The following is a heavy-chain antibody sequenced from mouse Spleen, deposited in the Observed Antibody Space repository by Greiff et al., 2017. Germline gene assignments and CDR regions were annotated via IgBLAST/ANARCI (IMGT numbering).Heavy chain of an antibody. CDR3: AREDYYGSSFDFDV. CDR2: ISNGGGST. V-gene: IGHV5-12-2*01. D-gene: IGHD1-1*01. Sequence: EVQVVESGGGLVQPGGSLKLSCAASGFTFSSYTMSWVRQTPEKRLEWVAYISNGGGSTYYPDTVKGRFTISRDNAKNTLYLQMSSLKSEDTAMYYCAREDYYGSSFDFDVWGAGTTVTVSS. J-gene: IGHJ1*01. CDR1: GFTFSSYT.